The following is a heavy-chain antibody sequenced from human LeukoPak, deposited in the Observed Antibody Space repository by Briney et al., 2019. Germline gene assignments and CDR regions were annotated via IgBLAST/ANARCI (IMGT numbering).Heavy chain of an antibody. D-gene: IGHD3-10*01. CDR2: IYTSGST. J-gene: IGHJ1*01. Sequence: SETLSLTCTVSGGSISSYYWSWIRQPAGKGLEWIGRIYTSGSTNYNPSLKSRVTMSVDTSKNQFSLKLSSVTAADTAVYYCARGRSGSGKLWGYFQHWGQGTLVTVSS. CDR1: GGSISSYY. V-gene: IGHV4-4*07. CDR3: ARGRSGSGKLWGYFQH.